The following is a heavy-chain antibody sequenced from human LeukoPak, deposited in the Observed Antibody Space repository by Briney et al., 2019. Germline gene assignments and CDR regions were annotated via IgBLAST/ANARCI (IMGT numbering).Heavy chain of an antibody. J-gene: IGHJ4*02. CDR2: IWYDGSNK. Sequence: GGSLRLSCAAPGFTFSSYGMPWVRQAPGKGLEWVAVIWYDGSNKYYADSVKGRFTISRDNSKNTLYLQMNSLRAEDTAVYYCARGLLWFGELLGIDYWGQGTLVSVSS. D-gene: IGHD3-10*01. CDR1: GFTFSSYG. CDR3: ARGLLWFGELLGIDY. V-gene: IGHV3-33*01.